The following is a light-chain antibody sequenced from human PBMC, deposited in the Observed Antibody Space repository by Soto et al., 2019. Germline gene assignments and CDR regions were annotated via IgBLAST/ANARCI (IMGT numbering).Light chain of an antibody. CDR3: QKYGCSGT. J-gene: IGKJ1*01. CDR1: QSGSNNY. Sequence: ETVLAIAPGPPSLSPGETAPLSPRGSQSGSNNYLAWYQQRPGQALRLLIYGASNRATGIPDRFSGSGSGTDFTLTISRLEPEDFAVYYCQKYGCSGTFGQGTKVDIK. CDR2: GAS. V-gene: IGKV3-20*01.